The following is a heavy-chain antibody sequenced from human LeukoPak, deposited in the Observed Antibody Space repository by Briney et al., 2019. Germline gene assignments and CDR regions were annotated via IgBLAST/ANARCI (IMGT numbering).Heavy chain of an antibody. J-gene: IGHJ4*02. D-gene: IGHD1-26*01. CDR3: ARRPSGSYYELDY. V-gene: IGHV4-38-2*02. CDR2: IYHSGST. CDR1: GYSISSGYY. Sequence: SETLSLTCTVSGYSISSGYYWGWIQQPPGKGLEWIGSIYHSGSTYYNPSLKSRVTISVDTSKNQFSLKLSAVTAADTAVYYCARRPSGSYYELDYWGQGTLVTVSS.